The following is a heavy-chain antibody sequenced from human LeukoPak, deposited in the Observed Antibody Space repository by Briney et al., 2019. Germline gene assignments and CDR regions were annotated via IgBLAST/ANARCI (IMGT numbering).Heavy chain of an antibody. Sequence: ASVKVSCKASGGTFSSYAISWVRQAPGQGLEWMGGIIPIFGTANYAQKFQGRVTITADESTSTAYMELSSLRSEDTAVYYCARGVAVAGIYYFDYWGQGTLVTVSS. J-gene: IGHJ4*02. CDR1: GGTFSSYA. CDR2: IIPIFGTA. D-gene: IGHD6-19*01. CDR3: ARGVAVAGIYYFDY. V-gene: IGHV1-69*13.